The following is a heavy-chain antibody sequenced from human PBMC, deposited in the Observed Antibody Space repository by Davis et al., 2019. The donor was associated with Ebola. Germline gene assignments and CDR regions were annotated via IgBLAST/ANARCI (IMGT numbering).Heavy chain of an antibody. J-gene: IGHJ3*02. CDR2: ISFDGSNK. CDR1: GLTFSNYG. D-gene: IGHD4-17*01. CDR3: AKDNYAVTIMVGAFDI. V-gene: IGHV3-30*18. Sequence: PGGSLRLSCAASGLTFSNYGMHWVRQAPGKGVEWVAVISFDGSNKYYTDSVKGRFTISRDNSKNTLYLQMYSLRVEDTAIYYCAKDNYAVTIMVGAFDIWGQGTVVTVSS.